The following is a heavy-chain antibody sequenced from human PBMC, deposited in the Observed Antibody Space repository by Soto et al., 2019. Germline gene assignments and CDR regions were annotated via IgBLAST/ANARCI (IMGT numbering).Heavy chain of an antibody. V-gene: IGHV3-23*01. CDR3: ANNIYNLITFGGPSY. J-gene: IGHJ4*02. CDR1: GLTFSNSA. D-gene: IGHD3-16*01. Sequence: PGGSLRLSCAVSGLTFSNSAMSWVRQAPGKGLEWVSVISGNGDTTHYADSVKGRFTISRDNSKNTLYLQMSSLRVEDTAVYYCANNIYNLITFGGPSYWGQGTLVTVSS. CDR2: ISGNGDTT.